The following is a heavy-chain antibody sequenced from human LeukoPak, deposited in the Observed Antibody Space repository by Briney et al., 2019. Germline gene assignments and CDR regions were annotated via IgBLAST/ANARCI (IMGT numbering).Heavy chain of an antibody. J-gene: IGHJ6*02. CDR2: INHNGNVN. CDR1: GFTFSSYW. Sequence: GGSLRLSCAASGFTFSSYWMNWARQAPGKGLEWVASINHNGNVNYYADSVKGRFTISRDNARNSVYLQMNSLRAEDTAVYYCARGHYGLDVWGQGTTVTVSS. CDR3: ARGHYGLDV. V-gene: IGHV3-7*03.